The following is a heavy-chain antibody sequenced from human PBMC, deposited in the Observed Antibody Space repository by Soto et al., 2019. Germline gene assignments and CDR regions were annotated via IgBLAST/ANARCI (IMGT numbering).Heavy chain of an antibody. D-gene: IGHD2-15*01. V-gene: IGHV3-30*18. CDR3: AKDGNPQAYCSGGSCYSKDLYYYYYGMDV. J-gene: IGHJ6*02. CDR2: ISYDGSNK. CDR1: GFTFSSYG. Sequence: LRLSCAASGFTFSSYGMHWVRQAPGKGLEWVAVISYDGSNKYYADSVRGRFTISSDNSKNTLYLQMNSLRAEDTAVYYCAKDGNPQAYCSGGSCYSKDLYYYYYGMDVWGQGTTVTVSS.